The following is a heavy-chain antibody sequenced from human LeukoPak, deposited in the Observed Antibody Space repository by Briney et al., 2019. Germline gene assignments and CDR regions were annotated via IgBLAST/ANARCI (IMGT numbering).Heavy chain of an antibody. D-gene: IGHD2/OR15-2a*01. V-gene: IGHV1-2*06. CDR3: ARVTGATNSKNALGF. Sequence: ASVKVSCKASGYTFTGYYMHWVRQAPGQGLEWMGRINPSSGDTNYAQKFQGRVTMTRDTSISTIYMELSRVTSDDTAVYYCARVTGATNSKNALGFWGQGTLVTVSS. CDR2: INPSSGDT. CDR1: GYTFTGYY. J-gene: IGHJ4*02.